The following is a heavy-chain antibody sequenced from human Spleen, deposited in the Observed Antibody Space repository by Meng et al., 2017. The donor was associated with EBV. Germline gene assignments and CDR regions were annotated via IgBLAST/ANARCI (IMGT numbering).Heavy chain of an antibody. CDR3: ARGPYTFIQGVRHLFDS. CDR2: IYDCGGT. CDR1: GAVIGSTLW. J-gene: IGHJ5*01. Sequence: GAGLVNPSGTFPLTGAVVGAVIGSTLWWKWVRQPPGKGLEWIGEIYDCGGTNYTPSLKGRVTISVDKSKNQFSLNLTSLTAADTAVYFCARGPYTFIQGVRHLFDSWGQGILVTVSS. V-gene: IGHV4-4*02. D-gene: IGHD3-10*01.